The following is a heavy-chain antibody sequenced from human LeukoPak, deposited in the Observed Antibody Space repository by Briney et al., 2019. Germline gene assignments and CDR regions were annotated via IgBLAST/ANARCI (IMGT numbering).Heavy chain of an antibody. J-gene: IGHJ3*02. CDR1: GFTFSSYA. V-gene: IGHV3-23*01. D-gene: IGHD6-6*01. Sequence: GGSLRLSCAASGFTFSSYAMSWVRQAPGKGLEWVSAISGSGGSTYYADSVKGRFTISRDNSKNTLYLQMNSLRAEDTAVYYCVKSPAFRPDAFDIWGQGTMVTVSS. CDR3: VKSPAFRPDAFDI. CDR2: ISGSGGST.